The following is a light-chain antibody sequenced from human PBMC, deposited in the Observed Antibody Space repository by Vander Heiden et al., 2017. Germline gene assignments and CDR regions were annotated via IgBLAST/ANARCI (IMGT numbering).Light chain of an antibody. Sequence: AGLTQPPSVSKGLRQTATLTCTGNRNNVGYEGAAWLQQHQGHPPKLLSYRDNSRPSGISERFSTSRSGNTASLTITGLQPEDEADYYCSAWDRSLSAVVFGGGTKLTVL. CDR2: RDN. CDR1: RNNVGYEG. J-gene: IGLJ2*01. CDR3: SAWDRSLSAVV. V-gene: IGLV10-54*04.